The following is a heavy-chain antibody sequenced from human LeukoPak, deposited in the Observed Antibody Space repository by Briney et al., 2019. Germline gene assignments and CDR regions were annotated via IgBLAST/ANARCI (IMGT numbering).Heavy chain of an antibody. D-gene: IGHD6-6*01. CDR2: TRYDGSNK. CDR3: AKDLGTHSSSFYFDY. CDR1: GFTFSNFG. V-gene: IGHV3-30*02. Sequence: GGSLRLSCAASGFTFSNFGILWVRQTTGKELEWVAFTRYDGSNKYYADSVKGRFTIFRDNSKNTLYLQMNSLRAEDTAVYFCAKDLGTHSSSFYFDYWGQGTLVTVSS. J-gene: IGHJ4*02.